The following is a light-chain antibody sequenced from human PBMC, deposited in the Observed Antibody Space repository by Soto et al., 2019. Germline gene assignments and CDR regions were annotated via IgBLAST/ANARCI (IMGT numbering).Light chain of an antibody. CDR1: QNVGIN. CDR3: LQYNDWPYT. CDR2: GKS. V-gene: IGKV3-15*01. J-gene: IGKJ2*01. Sequence: EIVVTQFPATLSVSPGDRATLSCRASQNVGINLAWYQQKPGQAPRLLIYGKSTRATGIPARFSGIGSGTEFTLDISSLQSEDFALYYCLQYNDWPYTFGQGTKLEIK.